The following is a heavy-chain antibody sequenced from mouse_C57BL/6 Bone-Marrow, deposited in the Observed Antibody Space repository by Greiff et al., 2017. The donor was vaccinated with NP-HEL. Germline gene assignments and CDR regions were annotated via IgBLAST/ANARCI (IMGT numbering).Heavy chain of an antibody. CDR1: FSSFLLSF. Sequence: QLQQSGPELVTPSAPLPPSFPSSFSSFLLSFLPFFPPLPFHCLYLILLIDPLYLDTNYNGKFKGKATLTADKSSSTAYMQLSSLTSEDSAVYFCARRLGRPDYWGQGTTLTVSS. CDR2: IDPLYLDT. D-gene: IGHD4-1*01. V-gene: IGHV1-82*01. CDR3: ARRLGRPDY. J-gene: IGHJ2*01.